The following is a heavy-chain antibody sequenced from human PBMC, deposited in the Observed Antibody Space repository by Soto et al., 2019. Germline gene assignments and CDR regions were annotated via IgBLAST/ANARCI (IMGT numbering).Heavy chain of an antibody. V-gene: IGHV3-74*03. CDR3: VRAMQMRLLDS. D-gene: IGHD2-2*01. Sequence: VQLVESGGGLVQPGESLRLSCAASGLTFRSYWMHWVRQAPGKGLVWVSRINTDGSVAMYVDSVKGRFTISRDNAKNTLNPHMKSLRAEDTAGYYCVRAMQMRLLDSWGQGTLVTVSS. CDR2: INTDGSVA. CDR1: GLTFRSYW. J-gene: IGHJ4*02.